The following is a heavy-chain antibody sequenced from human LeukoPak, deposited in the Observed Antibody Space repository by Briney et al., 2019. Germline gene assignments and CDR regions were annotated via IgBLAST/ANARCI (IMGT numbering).Heavy chain of an antibody. D-gene: IGHD3-9*01. CDR3: AKGGIGYYVILTGTSDAFDI. J-gene: IGHJ3*02. CDR1: GFTFYSYA. Sequence: GGSLRLSCAASGFTFYSYAMHWVRQDPGKGLEGVAVISYDGSNKYYADSVKGRFTIPRDNSKNTLYLQMNSLRAEDTAVYYCAKGGIGYYVILTGTSDAFDIWGQGKMVTVSS. CDR2: ISYDGSNK. V-gene: IGHV3-30-3*01.